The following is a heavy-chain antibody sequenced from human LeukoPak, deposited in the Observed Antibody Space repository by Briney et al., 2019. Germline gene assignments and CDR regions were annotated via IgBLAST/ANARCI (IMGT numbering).Heavy chain of an antibody. CDR1: GGSISSSNW. CDR3: ARDGVGYSYGFH. V-gene: IGHV4-4*02. Sequence: PSETLSLTCTVSGGSISSSNWWSWVRQPPGKGLEWIGEIYHSGSTNYNPSLKSRVTISVDKSKNQFSLKLSSVTAADTAVYYCARDGVGYSYGFHWGQGTLVTVSS. D-gene: IGHD5-18*01. CDR2: IYHSGST. J-gene: IGHJ4*02.